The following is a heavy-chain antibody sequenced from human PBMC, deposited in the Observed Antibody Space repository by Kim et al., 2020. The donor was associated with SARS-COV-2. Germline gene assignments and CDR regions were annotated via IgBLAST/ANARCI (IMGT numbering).Heavy chain of an antibody. CDR1: GGSFSGYY. D-gene: IGHD2-21*02. CDR2: INHSGST. V-gene: IGHV4-34*01. J-gene: IGHJ6*02. CDR3: ARGRYCGGDCSTLVYYYYGMDV. Sequence: SETLSLTCAVYGGSFSGYYWSWIRQPPGKGLEWIGEINHSGSTNYNPSLKSRVTISVDTSKNQFSLKLSSVTAADTAVYYCARGRYCGGDCSTLVYYYYGMDVWGQGTTVTVSS.